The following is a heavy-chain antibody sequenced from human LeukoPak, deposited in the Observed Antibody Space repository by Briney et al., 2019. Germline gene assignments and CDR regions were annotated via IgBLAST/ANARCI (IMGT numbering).Heavy chain of an antibody. CDR3: ARDREYCSSTSCPADYYYYYMDV. D-gene: IGHD2-2*01. CDR1: GGSIRDYY. Sequence: SETLSLTCNVSGGSIRDYYWSWIRQPPGKGLEWIGEIYHSGSTNYNPSLKSRVTISVDKSKNQFSLKLSSVTAADTAVYYCARDREYCSSTSCPADYYYYYMDVWGKGTTVTISS. V-gene: IGHV4-59*12. CDR2: IYHSGST. J-gene: IGHJ6*03.